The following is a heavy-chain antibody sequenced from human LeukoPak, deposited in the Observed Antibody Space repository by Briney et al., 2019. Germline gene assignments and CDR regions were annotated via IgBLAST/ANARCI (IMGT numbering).Heavy chain of an antibody. CDR3: AREDSGFFDY. V-gene: IGHV4-59*01. J-gene: IGHJ4*02. D-gene: IGHD6-19*01. CDR2: IYYSGST. CDR1: GGSISNYY. Sequence: PSETLSLTCTVSGGSISNYYWSWIRQPPGKGLEWIGYIYYSGSTNYNPSLKSRVTISVDTSKNQFSLKLSSVTAADTAVYYCAREDSGFFDYWGQGTLVTVSS.